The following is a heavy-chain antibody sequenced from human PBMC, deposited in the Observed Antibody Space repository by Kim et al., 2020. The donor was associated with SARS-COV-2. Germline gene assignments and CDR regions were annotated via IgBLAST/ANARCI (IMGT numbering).Heavy chain of an antibody. J-gene: IGHJ5*02. Sequence: SETLSLTCTVSGGSISSYYWSWIRQPPGKGLEWIGYIYYSGSTNYNPSLKSRVTISVDTSKNQFSLKLSSVTAADTAVYYCARDQPYQPLLFGGLAGFDPWGQGTLVTVSS. V-gene: IGHV4-59*13. CDR3: ARDQPYQPLLFGGLAGFDP. CDR1: GGSISSYY. D-gene: IGHD2-21*02. CDR2: IYYSGST.